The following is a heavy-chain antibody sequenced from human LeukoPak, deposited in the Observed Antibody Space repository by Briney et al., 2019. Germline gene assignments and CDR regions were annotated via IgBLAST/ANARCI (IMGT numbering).Heavy chain of an antibody. V-gene: IGHV3-48*03. CDR3: AKSAYYYDSSGYYSGAFDI. D-gene: IGHD3-22*01. Sequence: PGGSLRLSCAASGFTFSSYEMNWVRQAPGKGLEWVSYISSSGSTIYYADSVKGRFTISRDNSKNTLYLQMNSLRAEDTAVYYCAKSAYYYDSSGYYSGAFDIWGQGTMVTVSS. J-gene: IGHJ3*02. CDR1: GFTFSSYE. CDR2: ISSSGSTI.